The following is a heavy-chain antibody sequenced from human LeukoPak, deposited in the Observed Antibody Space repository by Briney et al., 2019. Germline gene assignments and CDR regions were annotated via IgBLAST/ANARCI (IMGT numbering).Heavy chain of an antibody. CDR2: INTNTGNP. CDR1: GGTFSRYA. J-gene: IGHJ4*02. D-gene: IGHD3-3*01. Sequence: ASVKVSCKTSGGTFSRYALSWVRQAPGQGLEWMGWINTNTGNPTYAQGFTGRFVFSLDTSITTAYLQISSLKAEDTAVYYCAREGAYDFWSGYSPTHYFDYWGQGALVTVSS. V-gene: IGHV7-4-1*02. CDR3: AREGAYDFWSGYSPTHYFDY.